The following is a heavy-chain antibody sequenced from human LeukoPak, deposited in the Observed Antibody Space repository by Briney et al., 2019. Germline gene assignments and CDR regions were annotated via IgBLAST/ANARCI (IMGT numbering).Heavy chain of an antibody. CDR2: IKSDGSDN. Sequence: GGSLRLSCAASGFTFSTYWMSWVRQAPGKGPEWVANIKSDGSDNYYVGSVQGRVTISRDKAKNYCYLQMNSLSVEHTGVYYCARATFHIWDPWGQGTLVIVSS. CDR1: GFTFSTYW. CDR3: ARATFHIWDP. D-gene: IGHD2-21*01. V-gene: IGHV3-7*01. J-gene: IGHJ5*02.